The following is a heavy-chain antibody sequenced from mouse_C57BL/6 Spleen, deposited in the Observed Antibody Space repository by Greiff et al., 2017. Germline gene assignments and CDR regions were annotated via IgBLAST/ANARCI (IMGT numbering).Heavy chain of an antibody. CDR2: ISDGGSYT. J-gene: IGHJ1*03. CDR3: ARGGGVYYGSSYYWYFDV. CDR1: GFTFSSYA. Sequence: EVKVVESGGGLVKPGGSLKLSCAASGFTFSSYAMSWVRQTPEKRLEWVATISDGGSYTYYPDNVKGRFTISRDNAKNNLYLQMSHLKSEDTAMYYCARGGGVYYGSSYYWYFDVWGTGTTVTVSS. D-gene: IGHD1-1*01. V-gene: IGHV5-4*03.